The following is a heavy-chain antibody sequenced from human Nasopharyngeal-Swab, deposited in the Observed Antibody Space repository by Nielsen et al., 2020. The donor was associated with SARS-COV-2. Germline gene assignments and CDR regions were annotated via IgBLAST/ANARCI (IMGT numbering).Heavy chain of an antibody. D-gene: IGHD3-10*01. J-gene: IGHJ4*02. CDR3: ARDSNGSGRYY. V-gene: IGHV3-66*01. Sequence: WIRQPPGKGLEWVSIIYSGGNTYYADSVKGRFTISRGNSKNTLFLQMNSLRAEDTAVYYCARDSNGSGRYYWGQGALVTVSS. CDR2: IYSGGNT.